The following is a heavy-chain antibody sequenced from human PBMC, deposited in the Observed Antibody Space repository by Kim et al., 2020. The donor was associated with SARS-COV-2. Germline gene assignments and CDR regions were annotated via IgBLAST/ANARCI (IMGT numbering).Heavy chain of an antibody. J-gene: IGHJ4*02. D-gene: IGHD1-1*01. CDR3: AKAHGAAGTEEGYYFDY. CDR1: GFTFGDYA. CDR2: ISLNSGSI. V-gene: IGHV3-9*01. Sequence: GGSLRLSCAASGFTFGDYAMHWVRQAPGKGLEWVSGISLNSGSIGYADSVKGRFTISRDNAKNSLYLQMNSLRAEDTALYYCAKAHGAAGTEEGYYFDYWGQGTLVTVSS.